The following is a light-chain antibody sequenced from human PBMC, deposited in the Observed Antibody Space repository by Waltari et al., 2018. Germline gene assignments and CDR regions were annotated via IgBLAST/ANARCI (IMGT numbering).Light chain of an antibody. Sequence: ELVLTQSPATLSLSPGERATLSCRASQSVSRYLAWHQQTPGQAPRLLIYDASNRATGIRARISGSGSGTDFTLTISSLEPEDFAVYYCQQRINWPLTFGGGTKVEIK. CDR3: QQRINWPLT. J-gene: IGKJ4*02. CDR1: QSVSRY. V-gene: IGKV3-11*01. CDR2: DAS.